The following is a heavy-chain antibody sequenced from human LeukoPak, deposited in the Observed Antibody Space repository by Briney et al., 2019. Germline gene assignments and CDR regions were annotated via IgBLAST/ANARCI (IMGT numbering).Heavy chain of an antibody. V-gene: IGHV3-53*01. Sequence: GGSLRLSCAASGFTVSSNCMSWVRQAPGKGQEWVSVIYSGGSTYYADSVKGRFTISRDNSKNTLYLQMNSLRAEDTAMYYCTRDRGRYSDSGTYFAYWGEGSLVTVAS. CDR2: IYSGGST. D-gene: IGHD3-10*01. J-gene: IGHJ4*02. CDR1: GFTVSSNC. CDR3: TRDRGRYSDSGTYFAY.